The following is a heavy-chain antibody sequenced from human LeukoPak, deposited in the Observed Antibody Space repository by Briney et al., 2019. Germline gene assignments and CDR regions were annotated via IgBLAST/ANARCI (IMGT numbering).Heavy chain of an antibody. Sequence: KTSETLSLTCTVSGGSISSYYWSWIRRPAGKGLEWIGRIYTSGSTNYNPSLKSRVTISVDTSKNQFSLKLSSVTAADTAVYYCARDGKRGYYDSSGYYWINWGQGTLVTVSS. CDR2: IYTSGST. D-gene: IGHD3-22*01. CDR1: GGSISSYY. J-gene: IGHJ4*02. CDR3: ARDGKRGYYDSSGYYWIN. V-gene: IGHV4-4*07.